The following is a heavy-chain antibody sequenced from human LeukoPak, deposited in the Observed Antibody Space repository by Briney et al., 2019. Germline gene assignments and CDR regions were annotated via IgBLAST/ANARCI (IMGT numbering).Heavy chain of an antibody. CDR3: ARAYSSSWTRGEFDY. CDR1: GGSFSGYY. D-gene: IGHD6-13*01. CDR2: INHSGST. Sequence: SETLSLTCAVYGGSFSGYYWSWIRQPPGKGLEWIGEINHSGSTNYNPSLKSRVTISVDTSKNQFSLKLSSVTAADTAVYYCARAYSSSWTRGEFDYWGQGTLVTVSS. J-gene: IGHJ4*02. V-gene: IGHV4-34*01.